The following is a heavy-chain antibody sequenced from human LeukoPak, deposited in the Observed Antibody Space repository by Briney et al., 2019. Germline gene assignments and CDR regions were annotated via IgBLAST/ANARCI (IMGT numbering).Heavy chain of an antibody. J-gene: IGHJ6*02. V-gene: IGHV3-30-3*01. Sequence: GGSLRLSCAASGFSISNYWMNWVRQAPGKGLEWVAVISYDGSNKYYADSVKGRFTISRDNSKNTLYLQMNSLRAEDTAVYYCARDPYYDILTGYYSGGAYYGMDAWGQGTTVTVSS. CDR2: ISYDGSNK. CDR1: GFSISNYW. CDR3: ARDPYYDILTGYYSGGAYYGMDA. D-gene: IGHD3-9*01.